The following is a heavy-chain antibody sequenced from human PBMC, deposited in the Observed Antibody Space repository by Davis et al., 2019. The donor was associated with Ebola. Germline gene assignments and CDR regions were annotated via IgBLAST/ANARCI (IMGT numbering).Heavy chain of an antibody. CDR1: GGPISGYY. Sequence: GSLRLSCTVSGGPISGYYWSWVRQPLGKGLEWIGYIYNSGNTNYKPSLKSRVTMSIDTSTNQFSLRLPSVTAADTAVYYCARGARGGDSTRNLGDFWGQGTLVNVSS. CDR2: IYNSGNT. CDR3: ARGARGGDSTRNLGDF. D-gene: IGHD1-14*01. V-gene: IGHV4-59*01. J-gene: IGHJ4*02.